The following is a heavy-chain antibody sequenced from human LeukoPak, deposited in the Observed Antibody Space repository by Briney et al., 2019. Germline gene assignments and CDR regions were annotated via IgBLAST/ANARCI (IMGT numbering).Heavy chain of an antibody. V-gene: IGHV5-51*01. J-gene: IGHJ4*02. CDR1: GYSFNNYW. CDR3: ARHSDGYGGNLDY. Sequence: GESLKISCKGSGYSFNNYWIAWVRPMPGKGLGWMGIVYPGDSDTRYSPSFQGQVTISDDKSINTAYLQWSSLKASDTAMYYCARHSDGYGGNLDYWGQGTLVTVSS. D-gene: IGHD4-23*01. CDR2: VYPGDSDT.